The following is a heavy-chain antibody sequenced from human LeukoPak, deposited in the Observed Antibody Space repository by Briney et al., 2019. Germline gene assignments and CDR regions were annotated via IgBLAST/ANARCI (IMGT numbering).Heavy chain of an antibody. Sequence: SETLSLTCTVSGGSISPYYWSWIRQPPGKGLEYIGYIPYTGSTNSNPSLKSRLTISVDMYKNQFSLKLRSVTAADTALYYCARIHDYGDYAFDRWGQGTLVTVSS. J-gene: IGHJ4*02. D-gene: IGHD4-17*01. CDR3: ARIHDYGDYAFDR. CDR1: GGSISPYY. V-gene: IGHV4-59*08. CDR2: IPYTGST.